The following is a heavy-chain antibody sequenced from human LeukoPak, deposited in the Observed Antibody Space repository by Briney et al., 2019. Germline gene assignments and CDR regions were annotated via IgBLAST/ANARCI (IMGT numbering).Heavy chain of an antibody. J-gene: IGHJ4*02. CDR3: ARHVRYYDILTGLTSYYFDY. Sequence: SETLSLTCAVYGGSFSAYYWSWIRQPPGKGLEWIGYIYYSGSTNYNPSLKSRVTISGDTSKNQFSLKLSSVTAADTAVYYCARHVRYYDILTGLTSYYFDYWGQGTLVTVSS. CDR1: GGSFSAYY. D-gene: IGHD3-9*01. CDR2: IYYSGST. V-gene: IGHV4-59*08.